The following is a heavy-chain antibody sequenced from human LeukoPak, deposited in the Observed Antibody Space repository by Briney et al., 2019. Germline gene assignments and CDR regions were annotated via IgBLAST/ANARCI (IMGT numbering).Heavy chain of an antibody. Sequence: ASVTVSFRASGYTFINLDINWGGQAAGQGGEWMGWINPNSGNTGNVQKFQGRVTMTRDTSTSTAYMELSSLRSEDTAVYYCARGVQEGVDYWGQGTLVTVSS. CDR2: INPNSGNT. V-gene: IGHV1-8*01. CDR1: GYTFINLD. CDR3: ARGVQEGVDY. J-gene: IGHJ4*02. D-gene: IGHD6-6*01.